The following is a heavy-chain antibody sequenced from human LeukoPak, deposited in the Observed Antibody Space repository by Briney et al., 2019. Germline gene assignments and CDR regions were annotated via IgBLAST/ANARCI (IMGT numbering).Heavy chain of an antibody. J-gene: IGHJ4*02. Sequence: GGSLRLSCAASGFTFSSYSMNWVRQAPGKGLEWVSSISSSSSYIYYADSVKGRFTISRDNAKNSLYLQMNSLRAEDTAVYYCAKDRILNVVVVVAATGIFDYWGQGTLVTVSS. CDR3: AKDRILNVVVVVAATGIFDY. CDR1: GFTFSSYS. V-gene: IGHV3-21*01. D-gene: IGHD2-15*01. CDR2: ISSSSSYI.